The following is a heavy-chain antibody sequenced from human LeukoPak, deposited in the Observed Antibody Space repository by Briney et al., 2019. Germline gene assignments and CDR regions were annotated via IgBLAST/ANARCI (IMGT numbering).Heavy chain of an antibody. V-gene: IGHV3-72*01. D-gene: IGHD6-19*01. CDR3: AAGARGSAPFDY. CDR1: GFTFSDYL. Sequence: GGSLSLYCGASGFTFSDYLMDWVRQTPGKGLEGFARTSVKASSHTTEYAASVEGRFIISRDESKSALYLQMNDQKSEDTAVYYCAAGARGSAPFDYWGQGTPVTVSS. CDR2: TSVKASSHTT. J-gene: IGHJ4*02.